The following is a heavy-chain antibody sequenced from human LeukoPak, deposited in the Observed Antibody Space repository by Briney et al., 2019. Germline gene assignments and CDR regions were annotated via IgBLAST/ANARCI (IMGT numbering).Heavy chain of an antibody. CDR1: GGSIRSYY. CDR2: IYYSGST. CDR3: ARHGSSSWFWFDP. Sequence: SETLSLTCTVSGGSIRSYYWSWIRQPPGKGLEWIGYIYYSGSTNYNPSLKSRVTISVDTSKNQFSLKLSSVTAADTAVYYCARHGSSSWFWFDPWGQGTLVTVSS. D-gene: IGHD6-13*01. J-gene: IGHJ5*02. V-gene: IGHV4-59*08.